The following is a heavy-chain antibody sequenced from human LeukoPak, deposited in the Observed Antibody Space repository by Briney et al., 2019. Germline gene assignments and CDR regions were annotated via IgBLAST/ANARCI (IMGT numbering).Heavy chain of an antibody. V-gene: IGHV4-4*07. CDR3: AREWHHVFDY. D-gene: IGHD5-12*01. J-gene: IGHJ4*02. CDR1: GGSISGYY. CDR2: IYISGST. Sequence: PSETLSLTCSVSGGSISGYYWNWIRQPAGKGLEWIGRIYISGSTNYNPSLKSRVIMSVDKSKNQFSLKLRSVTAADTAVYYCAREWHHVFDYWGQGNLVTVSS.